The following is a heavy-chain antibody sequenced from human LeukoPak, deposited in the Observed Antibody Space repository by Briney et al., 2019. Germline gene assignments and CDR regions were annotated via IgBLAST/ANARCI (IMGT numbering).Heavy chain of an antibody. J-gene: IGHJ4*02. CDR2: ISGSGGST. D-gene: IGHD5-18*01. V-gene: IGHV3-23*01. CDR3: AKQKYSYGSTYLDY. Sequence: GGSLRLSCAASGFTFSSYAMSWVRQAPGKGLEWVPAISGSGGSTYYADSVKGRFTISRDNSKNTLYLQMNSLRAEDTAVYYCAKQKYSYGSTYLDYWGQGTLVTVSS. CDR1: GFTFSSYA.